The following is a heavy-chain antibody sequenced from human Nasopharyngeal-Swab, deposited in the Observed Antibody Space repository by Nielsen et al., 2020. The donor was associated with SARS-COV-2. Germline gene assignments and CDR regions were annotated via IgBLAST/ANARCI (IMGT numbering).Heavy chain of an antibody. V-gene: IGHV1-18*01. CDR2: ISAYNGNT. CDR1: GYTFTSYG. J-gene: IGHJ2*01. D-gene: IGHD3-22*01. Sequence: ASVKVSCKASGYTFTSYGISWVRQAPGQGLEWMGWISAYNGNTNYAQKLQGRVTMTTDTSTSTAYMELRSLRSEDTAVYYCARGVRDQYDSSGPLPFGWYFDLWGRGTLVTVSS. CDR3: ARGVRDQYDSSGPLPFGWYFDL.